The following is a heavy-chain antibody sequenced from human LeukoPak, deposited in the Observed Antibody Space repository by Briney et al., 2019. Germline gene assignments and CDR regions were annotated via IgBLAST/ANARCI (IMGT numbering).Heavy chain of an antibody. J-gene: IGHJ5*02. CDR2: INPNSGGT. D-gene: IGHD2-15*01. Sequence: ASVKVSCKASGYTFTGYYMHWVRQAPGQGLEWMGWINPNSGGTNYAQKFQGRVTMTRDTSISTAYMELSRLRSDDTAVYYCARDSRYCSGGSRFFWFDPWGQGTLVTDSS. V-gene: IGHV1-2*02. CDR3: ARDSRYCSGGSRFFWFDP. CDR1: GYTFTGYY.